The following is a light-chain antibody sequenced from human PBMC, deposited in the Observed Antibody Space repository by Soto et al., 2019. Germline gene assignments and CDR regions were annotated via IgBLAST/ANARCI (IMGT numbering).Light chain of an antibody. V-gene: IGLV2-14*01. CDR3: SSFTSSSSYV. Sequence: QSALTQRASVSGSPGQSITLLCTGTSSDFGIYNSVSWYQQHPGKAPKLMIHDVTNRPSGVSSRFSGSRSGNTASLTISGLQAEDEADYYCSSFTSSSSYVFGPGTKLTVL. J-gene: IGLJ1*01. CDR1: SSDFGIYNS. CDR2: DVT.